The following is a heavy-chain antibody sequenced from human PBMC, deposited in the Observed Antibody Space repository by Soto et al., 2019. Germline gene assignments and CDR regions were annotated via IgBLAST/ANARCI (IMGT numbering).Heavy chain of an antibody. CDR3: ARGENWFDS. CDR2: ISTDNGDT. D-gene: IGHD1-26*01. Sequence: QVQLVQSGAEVRKPGASVKVSCKASGYTFTIFKITWVRQAPGQGLEWMGWISTDNGDTNSAQSLQGRVTMTTDTSTTTAFMELMSLTSDDTAVYFCARGENWFDSWGQGTLVTVSS. CDR1: GYTFTIFK. V-gene: IGHV1-18*01. J-gene: IGHJ5*01.